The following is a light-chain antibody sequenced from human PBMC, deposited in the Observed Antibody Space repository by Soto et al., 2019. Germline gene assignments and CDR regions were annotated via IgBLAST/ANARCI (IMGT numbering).Light chain of an antibody. CDR3: QQRNVWPPVT. CDR1: PSVTNF. J-gene: IGKJ5*01. CDR2: GAL. V-gene: IGKV3-11*01. Sequence: EIVLKQSPATLSLYQGERATLSCRASPSVTNFLAWYQQKPGQAPRLLIYGALNRATGIPARFSGSGSGTDFTLTISSLEPEDSAVYYCQQRNVWPPVTFGQGTRLEIK.